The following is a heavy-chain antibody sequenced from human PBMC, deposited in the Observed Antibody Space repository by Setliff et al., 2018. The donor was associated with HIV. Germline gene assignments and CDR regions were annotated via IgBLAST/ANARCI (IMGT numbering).Heavy chain of an antibody. CDR1: GGSFSGYY. D-gene: IGHD6-19*01. CDR2: IYYSGST. J-gene: IGHJ5*02. V-gene: IGHV4-34*01. CDR3: ARHWRGSGWSNWFDP. Sequence: PSETLSLTCAVYGGSFSGYYWSWIRQPPGKGLEWIGSIYYSGSTFYNPSLKSRLTISVDTSKNQFSLKLTSVTAADTAVYYCARHWRGSGWSNWFDPWGQGTLVTVSS.